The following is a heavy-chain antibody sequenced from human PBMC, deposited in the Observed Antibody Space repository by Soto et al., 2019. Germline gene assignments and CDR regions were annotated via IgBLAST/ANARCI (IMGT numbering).Heavy chain of an antibody. Sequence: SETLSLTCTVSGGSISSYYWSWIRQPPGKGLEWIGYIYYSGSTNYNPSLKSRVTISVDTSKNQFSLKLSSVTAADTAVYYCARDGIGGTTFRGYLDYWGQGTLVTVSS. D-gene: IGHD1-1*01. CDR2: IYYSGST. CDR1: GGSISSYY. CDR3: ARDGIGGTTFRGYLDY. J-gene: IGHJ4*02. V-gene: IGHV4-59*01.